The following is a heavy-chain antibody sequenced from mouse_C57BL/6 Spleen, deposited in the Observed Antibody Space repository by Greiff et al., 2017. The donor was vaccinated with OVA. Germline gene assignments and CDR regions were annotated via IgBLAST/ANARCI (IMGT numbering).Heavy chain of an antibody. CDR3: AREATVVNWYFDV. Sequence: VQLQQPGPELVKPGASVKMSCKASGYTFTDYNMHWVKQSHGKSLEWIGYINPNNGGTRYNQKFKGKATLTVNKSSSTAYMELRSLTSEESAVYYCAREATVVNWYFDVWGKGTTVTVSS. CDR1: GYTFTDYN. J-gene: IGHJ1*03. CDR2: INPNNGGT. V-gene: IGHV1-22*01. D-gene: IGHD1-1*01.